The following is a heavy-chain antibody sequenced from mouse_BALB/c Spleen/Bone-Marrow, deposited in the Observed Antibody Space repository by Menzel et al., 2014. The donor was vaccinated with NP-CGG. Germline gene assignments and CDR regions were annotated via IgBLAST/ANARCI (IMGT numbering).Heavy chain of an antibody. Sequence: VQLQQSGAELVKPGASVKLSCKTFGYTFTSYWIQWVKQRPGQGLGWIGEIFPGTVTPYYNEKFKGKATLTIDTSSSTASMQLSSLTSEDSAVYFCARRGYGYLDYWGQGTTLTVSS. CDR2: IFPGTVTP. CDR1: GYTFTSYW. J-gene: IGHJ2*01. V-gene: IGHV1S132*01. CDR3: ARRGYGYLDY. D-gene: IGHD2-10*02.